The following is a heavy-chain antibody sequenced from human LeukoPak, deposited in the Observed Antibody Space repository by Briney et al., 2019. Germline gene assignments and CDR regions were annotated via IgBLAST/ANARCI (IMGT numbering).Heavy chain of an antibody. V-gene: IGHV3-74*01. CDR1: GFTFTTYW. CDR3: LSYNSTYPGDH. J-gene: IGHJ4*02. CDR2: INSDGSTT. D-gene: IGHD2/OR15-2a*01. Sequence: PGGSLRLSCAASGFTFTTYWMYWVRQAPGKGLVWVSRINSDGSTTGYAGSVKGRFTISRDNAKNTLYLQMNSLRAEDTAVYYCLSYNSTYPGDHWGQGTLVTVSS.